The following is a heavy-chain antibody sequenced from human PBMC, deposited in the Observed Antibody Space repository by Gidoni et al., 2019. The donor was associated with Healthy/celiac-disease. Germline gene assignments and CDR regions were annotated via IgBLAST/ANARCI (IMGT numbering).Heavy chain of an antibody. CDR3: ARGRGDTAMADYMDV. Sequence: QVQLQQWGAGLLKPSETLSLTCAVYGGSFSGYYWSWIRQPPGKGLEWIGEINHSGSTNYNPSLKSRVTISGDTSKNQFSLKLSSVTAADTAVYYCARGRGDTAMADYMDVWGKGTTVTVSS. V-gene: IGHV4-34*01. CDR1: GGSFSGYY. CDR2: INHSGST. J-gene: IGHJ6*03. D-gene: IGHD5-18*01.